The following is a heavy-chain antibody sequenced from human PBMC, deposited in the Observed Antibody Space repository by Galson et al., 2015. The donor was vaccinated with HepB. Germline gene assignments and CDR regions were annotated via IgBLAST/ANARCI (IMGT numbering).Heavy chain of an antibody. J-gene: IGHJ6*02. D-gene: IGHD6-6*01. CDR2: ISAYNGNT. Sequence: SVKVSCKASGYTFTSYGISWVRQAPGQGLEWMGWISAYNGNTNYAQKLQGRVTMTTDTPTSTAYMELRSLRSDDTAVYYCARGPYSSSSYYYYGMDVWGQGTTVTVSS. V-gene: IGHV1-18*04. CDR1: GYTFTSYG. CDR3: ARGPYSSSSYYYYGMDV.